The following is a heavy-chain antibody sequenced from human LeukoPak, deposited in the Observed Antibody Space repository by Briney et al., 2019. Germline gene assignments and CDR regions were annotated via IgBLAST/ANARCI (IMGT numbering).Heavy chain of an antibody. D-gene: IGHD6-19*01. CDR1: GGSFSGYY. CDR3: AREVAVAGKFDY. Sequence: PSETLSLTCAVYGGSFSGYYWSWIRQPPGKGLEWIGEINHSGSTNYNPSLKSRVTISVDTSKNQFSLKLTSVTAADTAVYYCAREVAVAGKFDYWGQGTLVTVSS. J-gene: IGHJ4*02. CDR2: INHSGST. V-gene: IGHV4-34*01.